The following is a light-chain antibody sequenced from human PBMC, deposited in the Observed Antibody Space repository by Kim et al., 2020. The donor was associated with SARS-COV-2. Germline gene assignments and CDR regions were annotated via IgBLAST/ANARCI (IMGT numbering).Light chain of an antibody. CDR1: SSDIGAFNY. CDR3: SSWTTSFTRV. CDR2: DVY. Sequence: GQWITISCTGTSSDIGAFNYVSWYQQPPGEAPKLMIYDVYNRPSGISARFSASKSGNTASLTISGLQAEDEADYYCSSWTTSFTRVFGTGTKVTVL. V-gene: IGLV2-14*03. J-gene: IGLJ1*01.